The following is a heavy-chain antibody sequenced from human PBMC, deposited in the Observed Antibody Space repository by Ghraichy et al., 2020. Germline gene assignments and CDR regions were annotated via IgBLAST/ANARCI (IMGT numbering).Heavy chain of an antibody. D-gene: IGHD6-13*01. Sequence: GESLNISCAASGFTFSSYWMSWVRQAPGKGLEWVANIKQDGSEKYYVDSVKGRFTISRDNAKNSLYLQMNSLRAEDTAVYYCARVAAAGNYYYYYMDVWGKGTRSPSP. CDR2: IKQDGSEK. CDR3: ARVAAAGNYYYYYMDV. V-gene: IGHV3-7*03. J-gene: IGHJ6*03. CDR1: GFTFSSYW.